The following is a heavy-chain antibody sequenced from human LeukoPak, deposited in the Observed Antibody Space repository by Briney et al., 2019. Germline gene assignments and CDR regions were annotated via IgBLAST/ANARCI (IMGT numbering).Heavy chain of an antibody. CDR3: ASSSTFPRKGMDV. CDR2: IYFSGST. D-gene: IGHD2-2*01. J-gene: IGHJ6*02. CDR1: GGSISSYY. Sequence: KPSETLSLTCTVSGGSISSYYWSWIRQPAGKGLEWIGSIYFSGSTFYNPSLKSRVTISIDTSKNQFSLKVNSVTAADAAVFYCASSSTFPRKGMDVWGQGTTVTVSS. V-gene: IGHV4-59*05.